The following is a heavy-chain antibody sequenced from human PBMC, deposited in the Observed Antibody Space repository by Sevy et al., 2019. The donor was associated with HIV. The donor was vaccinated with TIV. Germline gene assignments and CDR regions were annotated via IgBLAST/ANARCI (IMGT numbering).Heavy chain of an antibody. Sequence: GGSLRLSCAATGFTFSNYAMHWVRQAPGKGMEWVAIIWSDGAEQYHGDSVKGRFTISRDNSKNTLYLQMNKLRVEDTDVYYCARGGYYYDNGGYYALDSWGQGTLVTVSS. CDR1: GFTFSNYA. CDR3: ARGGYYYDNGGYYALDS. D-gene: IGHD3-22*01. CDR2: IWSDGAEQ. V-gene: IGHV3-33*01. J-gene: IGHJ4*02.